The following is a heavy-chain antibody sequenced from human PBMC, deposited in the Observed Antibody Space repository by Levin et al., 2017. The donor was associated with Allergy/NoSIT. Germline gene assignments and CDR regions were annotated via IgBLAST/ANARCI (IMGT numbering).Heavy chain of an antibody. V-gene: IGHV3-7*01. Sequence: QSSETLSLTCAASGFSFSDYWMGWVRQAPGQGLEWVAYIKTDGSEKYYVDSVRGRFTVSRDNAKTSLYLQMNSLRAEDTAVYFCARVGFSYGMDVWGQGTTVTVSS. J-gene: IGHJ6*02. CDR3: ARVGFSYGMDV. CDR1: GFSFSDYW. CDR2: IKTDGSEK. D-gene: IGHD6-25*01.